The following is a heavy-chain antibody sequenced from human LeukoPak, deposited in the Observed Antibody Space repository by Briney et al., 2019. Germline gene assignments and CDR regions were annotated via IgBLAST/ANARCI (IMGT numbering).Heavy chain of an antibody. V-gene: IGHV3-11*04. CDR2: ITSNGNSV. CDR1: GFTFSDYY. Sequence: GGSLRLSCAASGFTFSDYYMGWIRQAPGKGLEWVSYITSNGNSVYYAASVKGRFTISRDNAKNSLYLQVNSLTAEDTAVYCCARAGVDTSGYYYQGFDYWGQGTLVTVSS. J-gene: IGHJ4*02. D-gene: IGHD3-3*01. CDR3: ARAGVDTSGYYYQGFDY.